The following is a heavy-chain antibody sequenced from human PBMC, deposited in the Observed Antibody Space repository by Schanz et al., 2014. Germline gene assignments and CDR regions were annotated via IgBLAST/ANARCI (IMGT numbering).Heavy chain of an antibody. D-gene: IGHD3-16*01. CDR1: GYTFTIYY. J-gene: IGHJ6*02. CDR3: VKDAGRAMGDGHGMDI. V-gene: IGHV1-18*04. CDR2: ISGYNSDT. Sequence: QLQLVQSGPEGKKPGASVKVSCKASGYTFTIYYIYWFRQPPVQGPEWMGWISGYNSDTNYAEKVHGGVTMSTDTSRSTAYMELKSLITDDTAVYYCVKDAGRAMGDGHGMDIWGQGTSVIVSS.